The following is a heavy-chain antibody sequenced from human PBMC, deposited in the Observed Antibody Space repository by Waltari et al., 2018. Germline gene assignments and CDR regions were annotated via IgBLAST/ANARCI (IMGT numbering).Heavy chain of an antibody. V-gene: IGHV1-18*01. J-gene: IGHJ4*02. CDR2: ISAYNGNT. CDR3: ARDRRRARNYYDSSGYFDY. Sequence: QVQLVQSGAEVKKPGASVKVSCKASGYTFTSYGISWVRQAPGQGLEWLGWISAYNGNTNYAQKLQGRVTMTTDTSTSTAYMELRSLRSDDTAVYYCARDRRRARNYYDSSGYFDYWGQGTLVTVSS. CDR1: GYTFTSYG. D-gene: IGHD3-22*01.